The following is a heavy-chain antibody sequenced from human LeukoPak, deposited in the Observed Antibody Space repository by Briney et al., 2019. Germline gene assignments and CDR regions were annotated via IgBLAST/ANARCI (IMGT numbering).Heavy chain of an antibody. Sequence: SSETLSLTCTVSGVSISSSYWSWIRQPPGKGLEWIGYIYYSGTTNYNPSLKSRVTLSLDTSKNQFSLKLRSVTAADTAVYYCARRGSYFDYWGQGTLVTVSS. V-gene: IGHV4-59*01. J-gene: IGHJ4*02. CDR2: IYYSGTT. CDR3: ARRGSYFDY. D-gene: IGHD1-26*01. CDR1: GVSISSSY.